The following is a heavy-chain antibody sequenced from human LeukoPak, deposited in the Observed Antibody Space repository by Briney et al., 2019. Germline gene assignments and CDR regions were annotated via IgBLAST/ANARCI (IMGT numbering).Heavy chain of an antibody. CDR1: SGSISSYY. CDR2: IYYSGST. J-gene: IGHJ4*02. V-gene: IGHV4-59*01. CDR3: ARGGSSSGWYSMGALYYFDY. D-gene: IGHD6-19*01. Sequence: SETLSLTCTVSSGSISSYYWSWIRQPPGKGLEWIGYIYYSGSTNYNPSLKSRVTISVDTSKNQFSLKLSSVTAADTAVYYCARGGSSSGWYSMGALYYFDYWGQGTLVTVSS.